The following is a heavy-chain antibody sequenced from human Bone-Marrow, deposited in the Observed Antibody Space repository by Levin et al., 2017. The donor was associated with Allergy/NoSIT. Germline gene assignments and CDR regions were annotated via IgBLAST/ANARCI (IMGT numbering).Heavy chain of an antibody. CDR2: ISGSDGST. J-gene: IGHJ4*02. CDR3: AKDLRDRSRGSYGN. Sequence: GSLRLSCVASGITFRYYAMSWVRQAPGKGLEWVSAISGSDGSTYYVDSVKGRFTISRDNSKNTLYLQMNSLRVEDTAIYYCAKDLRDRSRGSYGNWGQGTLVTVSS. D-gene: IGHD1-26*01. V-gene: IGHV3-23*01. CDR1: GITFRYYA.